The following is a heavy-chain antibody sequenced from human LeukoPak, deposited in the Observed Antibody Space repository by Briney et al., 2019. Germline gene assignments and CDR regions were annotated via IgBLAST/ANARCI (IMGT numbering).Heavy chain of an antibody. J-gene: IGHJ4*02. CDR2: ISASGGNI. V-gene: IGHV3-23*01. CDR3: AKESSLYDSSGYYQSFDY. D-gene: IGHD3-22*01. CDR1: GFTFSSYA. Sequence: GGSLRLSCAASGFTFSSYAMSWVRQAPGKGLEWVSGISASGGNIYYADSVKGRFTISRDNSKNTLYLQMNSLRAEDTAVYHCAKESSLYDSSGYYQSFDYWGQGTLVTVSS.